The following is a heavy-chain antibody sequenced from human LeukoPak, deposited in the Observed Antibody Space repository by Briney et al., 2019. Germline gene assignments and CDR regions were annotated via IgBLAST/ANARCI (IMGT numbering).Heavy chain of an antibody. CDR1: GYTFTSYY. J-gene: IGHJ4*02. V-gene: IGHV1-46*01. CDR2: INPSGGST. CDR3: ARGALHYYDSSGNEFDY. D-gene: IGHD3-22*01. Sequence: GASVTVSFKASGYTFTSYYMHWVRQAPGQGLEWMGIINPSGGSTSYAQKFQGRVTMTRDTPTSTVYMELSSLRSEDTAVYYCARGALHYYDSSGNEFDYWGQGTLVTVSS.